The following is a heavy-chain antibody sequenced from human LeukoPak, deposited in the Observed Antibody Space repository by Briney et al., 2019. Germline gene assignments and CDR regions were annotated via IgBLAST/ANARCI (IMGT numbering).Heavy chain of an antibody. V-gene: IGHV5-51*01. CDR2: VYPSDSDT. CDR1: GYSFTSYW. Sequence: GESLKISCEGSGYSFTSYWIGWVRQMPGKGLECMGIVYPSDSDTTYSPSFQGQVTISADKSISTAYLQWSSLKASDSAMYYCAAWGFDGFDIWGQGTMVTVSS. J-gene: IGHJ3*02. CDR3: AAWGFDGFDI. D-gene: IGHD3-16*01.